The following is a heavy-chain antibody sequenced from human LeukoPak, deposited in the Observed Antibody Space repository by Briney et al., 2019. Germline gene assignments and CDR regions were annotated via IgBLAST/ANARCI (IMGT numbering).Heavy chain of an antibody. CDR2: IRSNGRDT. CDR3: AKGGYTTWFDP. CDR1: GFTFINYW. J-gene: IGHJ5*02. D-gene: IGHD2-15*01. V-gene: IGHV3-23*01. Sequence: GGSLRLSCAASGFTFINYWMSWVRQAPGKGLEWVSNIRSNGRDTYYIDSVKGRFTISRDNSKNTVYLEMNSLRAGDSAVYYCAKGGYTTWFDPWGQGTLVTVSS.